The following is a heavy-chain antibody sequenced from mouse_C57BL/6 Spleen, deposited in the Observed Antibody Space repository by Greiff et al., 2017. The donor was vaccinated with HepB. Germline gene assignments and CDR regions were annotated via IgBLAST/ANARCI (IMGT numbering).Heavy chain of an antibody. CDR1: GYTFTSYW. Sequence: VQLQQPGAELVKPGASVKLSCKASGYTFTSYWMQWVKQRPGQGLEWIGEIDPSDSYTNYNQKFKGKATLTVDTSSSTAYMQLSSLTSEDSAVYYCARGTTVVGDYWGQGTSVTVSS. D-gene: IGHD1-1*01. CDR2: IDPSDSYT. CDR3: ARGTTVVGDY. V-gene: IGHV1-50*01. J-gene: IGHJ4*01.